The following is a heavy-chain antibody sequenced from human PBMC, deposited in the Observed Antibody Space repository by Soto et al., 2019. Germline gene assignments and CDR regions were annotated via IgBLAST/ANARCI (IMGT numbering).Heavy chain of an antibody. V-gene: IGHV4-61*01. Sequence: PSETLSLTCTVSGGSVSSGSYYWSWIRQPPGKGLEWIGYIYYSGSTNYNPSLKSRVTISVDTSENQFSLKLSSVTAADTAVYYCARRDGGNSTFDYWGQGTLVTVSS. CDR2: IYYSGST. D-gene: IGHD2-21*02. CDR3: ARRDGGNSTFDY. CDR1: GGSVSSGSYY. J-gene: IGHJ4*02.